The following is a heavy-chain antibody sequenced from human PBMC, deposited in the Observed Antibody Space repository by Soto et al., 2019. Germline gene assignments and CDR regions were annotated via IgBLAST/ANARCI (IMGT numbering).Heavy chain of an antibody. V-gene: IGHV3-33*01. CDR3: ARDYLPYYYGSGSFYYYGMDV. Sequence: GGSLRLSCAASGFTFSSYGMHWVRQAPGKGLEWVAVIWYDGSNKYYADSVKGRFTISRDNSKNTLYLQMNSLRAEDTAVYYCARDYLPYYYGSGSFYYYGMDVWGQGTTVTVSS. CDR2: IWYDGSNK. J-gene: IGHJ6*02. CDR1: GFTFSSYG. D-gene: IGHD3-10*01.